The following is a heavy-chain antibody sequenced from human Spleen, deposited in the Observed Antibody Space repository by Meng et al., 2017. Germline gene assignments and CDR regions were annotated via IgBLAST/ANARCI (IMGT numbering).Heavy chain of an antibody. CDR2: INHSGST. D-gene: IGHD3-10*01. CDR1: GGSFSGYY. J-gene: IGHJ4*02. V-gene: IGHV4-34*01. Sequence: QVQLQQWGAGLLKPSENLSLTCAVYGGSFSGYYWSWIRQTPGKGLEWMGEINHSGSTKYNPSLKSRVTISVDTSKNQFSLNLNSVTAADTAVYYCARGGSVPMVLSYWGQGTLVTVPS. CDR3: ARGGSVPMVLSY.